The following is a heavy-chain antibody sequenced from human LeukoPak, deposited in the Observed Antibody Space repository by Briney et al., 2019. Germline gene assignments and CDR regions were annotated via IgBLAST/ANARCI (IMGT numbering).Heavy chain of an antibody. V-gene: IGHV3-11*04. Sequence: PGGSLRLSCAASGFTFSDYYMSWIRQPPGKGLEWVSYISSSGSSIYYADSVKGRFTISRDNAKNSLYLQMNSLTVEDTAVYYCARDTPHYYDSSGYYPVDYWGQGTLVTVSS. CDR2: ISSSGSSI. D-gene: IGHD3-22*01. CDR3: ARDTPHYYDSSGYYPVDY. CDR1: GFTFSDYY. J-gene: IGHJ4*02.